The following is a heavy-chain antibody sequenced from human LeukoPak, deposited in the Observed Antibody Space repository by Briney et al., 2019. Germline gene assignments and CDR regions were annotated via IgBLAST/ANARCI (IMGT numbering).Heavy chain of an antibody. J-gene: IGHJ5*02. CDR2: ISGSGDTT. Sequence: GGSLRLSCAASGFTFSNYAMSWVRQAPGKGLEWVSAISGSGDTTYYVDSVKGRFSISRDNSKTTLYLQLNGLRAEDRALYYCAKDPAYSSSPNWFDPWGQGPLVTVSS. CDR1: GFTFSNYA. CDR3: AKDPAYSSSPNWFDP. D-gene: IGHD6-6*01. V-gene: IGHV3-23*01.